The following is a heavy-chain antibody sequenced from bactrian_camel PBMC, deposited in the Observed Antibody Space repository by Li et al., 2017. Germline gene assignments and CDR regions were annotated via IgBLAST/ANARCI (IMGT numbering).Heavy chain of an antibody. J-gene: IGHJ4*01. Sequence: VQLVESGGGLVQPGGSLRLSCEASRATDSSACLGWFRQAPGKEREAVAYIYSGNNSTYYADSVKGRFAISQDSAKNTVYLQLNSLITEDMAMYYCLRGGWSYEYYYWGQGTQVTVS. D-gene: IGHD5*01. CDR1: RATDSSAC. CDR3: LRGGWSYEYYY. V-gene: IGHV3S40*01. CDR2: IYSGNNST.